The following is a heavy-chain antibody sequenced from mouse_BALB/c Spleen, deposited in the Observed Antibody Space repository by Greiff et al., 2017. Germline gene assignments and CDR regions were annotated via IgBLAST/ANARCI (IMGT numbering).Heavy chain of an antibody. D-gene: IGHD2-4*01. Sequence: EVKLQESGPGLVKPSQSLSLTCTVTGYSITSDYAWNWIRQFPGNKLEWMGYISYSGSTSYNPSLKSRISITRDTSKNQFFLQLNSVTTEDTATYYCARRPNYDYDGAWFAYWGQGTLVTVSA. CDR2: ISYSGST. CDR1: GYSITSDYA. V-gene: IGHV3-2*02. CDR3: ARRPNYDYDGAWFAY. J-gene: IGHJ3*01.